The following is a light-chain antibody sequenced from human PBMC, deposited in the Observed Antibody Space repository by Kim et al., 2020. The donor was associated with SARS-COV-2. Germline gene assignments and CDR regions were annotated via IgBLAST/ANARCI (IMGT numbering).Light chain of an antibody. CDR3: QLWDSSSDQWI. J-gene: IGLJ2*01. CDR1: NIGTKS. V-gene: IGLV3-21*01. Sequence: APGTTARLTCGGNNIGTKSVHWYQQRPGQAPLLVIFYDSDRPSEIPERFSGSNSGNTATLTISGVEAGDEADYFCQLWDSSSDQWIFGGGTQLTVL. CDR2: YDS.